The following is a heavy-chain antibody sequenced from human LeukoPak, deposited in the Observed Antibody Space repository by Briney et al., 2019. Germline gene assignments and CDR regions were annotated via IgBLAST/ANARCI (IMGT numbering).Heavy chain of an antibody. J-gene: IGHJ6*02. Sequence: PGGSLRLSCAASGFTVSSNYMSWVRQAPGKGLEWVSVIYSGGSTYYADSVKGRFTISRDNSKNTLYLQMNSLRAEDTAVYYCARRYSSGWGELYYYYGMDVWGQGTTITVSS. CDR3: ARRYSSGWGELYYYYGMDV. V-gene: IGHV3-53*01. CDR1: GFTVSSNY. D-gene: IGHD6-19*01. CDR2: IYSGGST.